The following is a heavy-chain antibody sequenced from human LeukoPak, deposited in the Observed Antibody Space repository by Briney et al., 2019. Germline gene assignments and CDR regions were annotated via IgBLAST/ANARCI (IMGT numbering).Heavy chain of an antibody. D-gene: IGHD3-22*01. CDR1: GDRFNNYW. V-gene: IGHV5-51*01. J-gene: IGHJ4*02. Sequence: PGESLKISCKGSGDRFNNYWIGWVRQMPGKGLEWMGIIYLGDSDTRYSPSFQGQVTISADESITTAYLQWSSLKASDTAMYYCARPSSGPFDYWGQGTLVTVSS. CDR2: IYLGDSDT. CDR3: ARPSSGPFDY.